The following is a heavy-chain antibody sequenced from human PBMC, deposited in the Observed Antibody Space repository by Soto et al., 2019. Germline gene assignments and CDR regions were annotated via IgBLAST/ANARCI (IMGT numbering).Heavy chain of an antibody. CDR2: IYHSGST. Sequence: QVQLQESGPGLVKPSGTLSLTCAVSGGSISSSNWWIWVRQPPGKGLEWIGEIYHSGSTNYNPSLKSRVTISIVKSKNHFPLKLSSVTAADTAMYYCGRAQDYGGNLRSFPHWGQGTLVPVSS. D-gene: IGHD4-17*01. J-gene: IGHJ1*01. CDR1: GGSISSSNW. V-gene: IGHV4-4*02. CDR3: GRAQDYGGNLRSFPH.